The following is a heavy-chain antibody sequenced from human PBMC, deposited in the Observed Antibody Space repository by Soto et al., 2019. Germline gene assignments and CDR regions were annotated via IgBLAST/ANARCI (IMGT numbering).Heavy chain of an antibody. CDR1: GGSFSGYY. CDR3: ARGASGNRADL. CDR2: INHSGST. V-gene: IGHV4-34*01. Sequence: SETLSLTCAVYGGSFSGYYWSWIRQPPGKGLEWIGEINHSGSTNYNPSLKSRVTISVDTSKNQFSLKLSSVTAADTAVYYCARGASGNRADLWGQGTLVTVSS. J-gene: IGHJ4*02. D-gene: IGHD3-10*01.